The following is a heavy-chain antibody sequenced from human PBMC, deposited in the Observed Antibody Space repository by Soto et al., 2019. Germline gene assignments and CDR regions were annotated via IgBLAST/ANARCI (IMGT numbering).Heavy chain of an antibody. Sequence: SETLSLTCAVSAYSISSAYYWNWVRQSPGKGLEWIGCVSYNGITFSNPSLKSRVTMTADTSRNHFSLRLTSVTAADTATYFCARGVTGTLNYWGQGTLVTVSS. V-gene: IGHV4-38-2*01. CDR3: ARGVTGTLNY. D-gene: IGHD1-20*01. CDR1: AYSISSAYY. J-gene: IGHJ4*02. CDR2: VSYNGIT.